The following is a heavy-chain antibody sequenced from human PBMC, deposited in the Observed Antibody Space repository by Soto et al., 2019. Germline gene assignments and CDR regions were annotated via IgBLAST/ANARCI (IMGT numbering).Heavy chain of an antibody. Sequence: GESLKISCKGSGYSFTIYWIGWVRQMPGKGLEWMGIIDPGDSDTRYSPSFQGQVTISADKSISTDYLQWSSLKASETAMYYCARHGPRVYYDNSDYYYYGMDVWGQGTTVTVSS. V-gene: IGHV5-51*01. D-gene: IGHD3-22*01. CDR3: ARHGPRVYYDNSDYYYYGMDV. J-gene: IGHJ6*02. CDR2: IDPGDSDT. CDR1: GYSFTIYW.